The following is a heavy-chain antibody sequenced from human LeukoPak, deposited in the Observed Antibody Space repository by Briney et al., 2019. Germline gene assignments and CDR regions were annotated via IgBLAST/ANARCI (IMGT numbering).Heavy chain of an antibody. D-gene: IGHD6-19*01. CDR3: AKAGEYSSGWFWVRGPTEPYFDY. CDR2: ISYDGSNK. Sequence: PGGSLRLSCAASGFTFSSYGMHWVRQAPGKGLEWVAVISYDGSNKYYADSVKGRFTISRDNSKNTLYLQMNSLRAEDTAVYYCAKAGEYSSGWFWVRGPTEPYFDYWGQGTLVTVSS. CDR1: GFTFSSYG. J-gene: IGHJ4*02. V-gene: IGHV3-30*18.